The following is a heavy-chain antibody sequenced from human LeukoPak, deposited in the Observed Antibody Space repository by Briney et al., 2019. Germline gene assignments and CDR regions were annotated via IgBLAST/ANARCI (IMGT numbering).Heavy chain of an antibody. J-gene: IGHJ6*02. V-gene: IGHV4-59*08. D-gene: IGHD3-3*01. CDR1: GGSFSGYY. CDR2: IYYSGST. CDR3: ARLGVSTIFGVVTYDYGMDV. Sequence: SETLSLTCAVYGGSFSGYYWSWIRQPPGKGLEWIGYIYYSGSTNYNPSLKSRVTISVDTSKNQFSLKLSSVTAADTAVYYCARLGVSTIFGVVTYDYGMDVWGQGTTVTVSS.